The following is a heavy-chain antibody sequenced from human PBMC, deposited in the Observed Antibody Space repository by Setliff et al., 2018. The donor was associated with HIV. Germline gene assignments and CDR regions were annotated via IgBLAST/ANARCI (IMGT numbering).Heavy chain of an antibody. CDR1: GYSISSGYY. Sequence: PSETLSLTCDVSGYSISSGYYWGWIRQPPGKGLEWIGSIYHSGTIFYKPSLKSRLAISVDTSKNHFSLNLTSVTAADTAVYFCSRRRANWGGPWDYWGQGTLVTVSS. CDR3: SRRRANWGGPWDY. J-gene: IGHJ4*02. V-gene: IGHV4-38-2*01. CDR2: IYHSGTI. D-gene: IGHD3-16*01.